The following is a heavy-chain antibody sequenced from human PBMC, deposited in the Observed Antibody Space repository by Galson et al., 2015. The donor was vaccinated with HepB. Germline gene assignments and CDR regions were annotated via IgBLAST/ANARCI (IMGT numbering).Heavy chain of an antibody. Sequence: SLRLSCAASDMIFMSYAMYWVRQAPGKGLEWVAVISFDGNKNSLVDSVKGRFTVSRDNARNSLDLQMTSLRAEDTAVYYCARGSGPTGNHYWYFDLWGRGTLVTVSS. CDR1: DMIFMSYA. V-gene: IGHV3-30*04. D-gene: IGHD1-14*01. J-gene: IGHJ2*01. CDR2: ISFDGNKN. CDR3: ARGSGPTGNHYWYFDL.